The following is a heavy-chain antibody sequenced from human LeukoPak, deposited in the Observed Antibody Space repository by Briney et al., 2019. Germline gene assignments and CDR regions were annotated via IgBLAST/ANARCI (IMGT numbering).Heavy chain of an antibody. Sequence: GGSLRLSCAASGFTFDDYGMSWVRQAPGKGLEWVSGINWNGGSTGYADSVKGRFTISRDNAKNSLFLHMNSLRAEDTAVYYCAALDHGHDYWGQGTLVTVSS. CDR1: GFTFDDYG. CDR2: INWNGGST. CDR3: AALDHGHDY. V-gene: IGHV3-20*04. J-gene: IGHJ4*02.